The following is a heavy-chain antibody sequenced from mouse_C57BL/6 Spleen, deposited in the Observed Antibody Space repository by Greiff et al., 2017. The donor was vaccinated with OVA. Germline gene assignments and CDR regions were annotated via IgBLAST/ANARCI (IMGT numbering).Heavy chain of an antibody. CDR2: FHPYNDDT. CDR1: GYTFTTYP. Sequence: VKLMESGAELVKPGASVKMSCKASGYTFTTYPIEWMKQNHGKSLEWIGNFHPYNDDTKYNEKFKGKATLTVEKSSSTVYLELSRLTSDDSAVYYCARNYDYDGGSWFAYWGQGTLVTVSA. D-gene: IGHD2-4*01. J-gene: IGHJ3*01. V-gene: IGHV1-47*01. CDR3: ARNYDYDGGSWFAY.